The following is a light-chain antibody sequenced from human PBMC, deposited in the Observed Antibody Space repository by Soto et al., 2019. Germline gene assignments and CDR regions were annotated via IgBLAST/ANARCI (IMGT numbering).Light chain of an antibody. CDR1: LSIRTW. CDR3: QQYNSYSRRT. V-gene: IGKV1-5*01. CDR2: DAS. J-gene: IGKJ1*01. Sequence: DIQMTQSPSTLSASVGDRVTITCRASLSIRTWLAWYQQIPGKAPKLLIYDASSLESGVPSRFSGSGSGTEFSLTIRSLQPEDFATYYCQQYNSYSRRTFGRGTKVEIK.